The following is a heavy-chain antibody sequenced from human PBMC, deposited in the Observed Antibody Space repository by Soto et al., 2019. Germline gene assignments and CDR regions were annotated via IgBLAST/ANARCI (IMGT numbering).Heavy chain of an antibody. Sequence: EAQLLESGGGLVQPGGSLRLSCVASGFTFSTYAMSWVRQAPGKGLEWVSALSPSGGETYYADSVKGRFTISRDNSMNALYLHMNSLRVEDTAVYYCAHPRGYGVFDAYDIWGQGTMVTVSS. CDR1: GFTFSTYA. J-gene: IGHJ3*02. V-gene: IGHV3-23*01. CDR2: LSPSGGET. D-gene: IGHD4-17*01. CDR3: AHPRGYGVFDAYDI.